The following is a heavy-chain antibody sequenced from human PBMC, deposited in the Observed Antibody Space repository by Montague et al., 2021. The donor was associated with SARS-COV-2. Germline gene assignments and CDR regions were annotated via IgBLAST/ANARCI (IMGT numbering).Heavy chain of an antibody. Sequence: SETLSLTCTVSGGSISSYYWSWIRQPPGKGLEWIGYIYYSGSTNYSPSLKSRVTISVDTSKNQFSLKLSSVTAADTAVYYCAREGVYGSRYYYGMDVWGQGTTVTVSS. CDR2: IYYSGST. J-gene: IGHJ6*02. CDR3: AREGVYGSRYYYGMDV. D-gene: IGHD3-10*01. V-gene: IGHV4-59*01. CDR1: GGSISSYY.